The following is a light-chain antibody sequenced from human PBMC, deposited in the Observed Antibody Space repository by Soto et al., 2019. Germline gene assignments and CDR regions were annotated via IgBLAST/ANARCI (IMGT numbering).Light chain of an antibody. V-gene: IGLV2-14*01. CDR3: SSYTSTNSWV. CDR1: SSDVGGYNY. J-gene: IGLJ3*02. Sequence: QSALTQSASVSGSPGQSITISCTGTSSDVGGYNYVSWYQQHPGKAPKLIIYAVSNRPSGVSTRFSGSKSGNTASLTISGLQAEAEADYSCSSYTSTNSWVFGGGTKLTVL. CDR2: AVS.